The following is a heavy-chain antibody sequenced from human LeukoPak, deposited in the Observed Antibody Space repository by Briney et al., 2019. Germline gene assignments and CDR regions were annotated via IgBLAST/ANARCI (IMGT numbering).Heavy chain of an antibody. CDR2: ISAYNGNT. J-gene: IGHJ4*02. D-gene: IGHD3-22*01. CDR3: ARVFLRGYYDSSGYPDY. Sequence: GASVKVSCKASGYTFTSYGISWVRQAPGQGLEWMGWISAYNGNTNYAQKLQGRVTMTTDTSTSTAYMELRSLRSDDTAVYYCARVFLRGYYDSSGYPDYWGQGTLVTVSS. V-gene: IGHV1-18*01. CDR1: GYTFTSYG.